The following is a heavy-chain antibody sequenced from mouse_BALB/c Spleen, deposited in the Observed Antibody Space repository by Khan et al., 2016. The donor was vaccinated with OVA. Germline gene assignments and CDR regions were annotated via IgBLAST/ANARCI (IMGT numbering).Heavy chain of an antibody. CDR1: GYSLTRYG. J-gene: IGHJ2*01. V-gene: IGHV2-9*02. CDR3: ARSEYLAMY. D-gene: IGHD1-1*02. Sequence: QVQLKESGPGLVAPSQSLSITCTVYGYSLTRYGVHWVRQPPGKGLEWLGLIWAGGSTNYNWALMSRLSISIDNSKSIVFLIMNNLQTDDTALYYCARSEYLAMYWGQGTTLTVSS. CDR2: IWAGGST.